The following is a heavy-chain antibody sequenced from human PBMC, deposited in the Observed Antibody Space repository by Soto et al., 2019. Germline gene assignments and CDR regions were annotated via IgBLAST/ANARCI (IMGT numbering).Heavy chain of an antibody. CDR2: ISAYNGNT. J-gene: IGHJ2*01. D-gene: IGHD3-22*01. V-gene: IGHV1-18*04. CDR3: ARDQLQYYDSIGVVGYFDL. Sequence: QVQLVQSGAEVKKPGASVKVSCKASGYTFTSYGISWVRQAPGQGLEWMGWISAYNGNTNYAQKLQGRVTMTTDTPTSTAYMELRSLRSDDTAVYYCARDQLQYYDSIGVVGYFDLWGRGTLVTVSS. CDR1: GYTFTSYG.